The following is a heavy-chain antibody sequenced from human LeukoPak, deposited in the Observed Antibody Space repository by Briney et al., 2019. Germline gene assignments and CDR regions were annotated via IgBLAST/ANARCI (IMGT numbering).Heavy chain of an antibody. Sequence: SETLSLTCTVSGGSISSSTYYWGWIRQPPGKGLEWIASIYYSGSTYYNPSLKSRVTISVDTSKNQFSLKLSSVTAADTAVYYCARDKDPFDYWGQGTLVTVSS. CDR1: GGSISSSTYY. V-gene: IGHV4-39*07. J-gene: IGHJ4*02. CDR3: ARDKDPFDY. CDR2: IYYSGST.